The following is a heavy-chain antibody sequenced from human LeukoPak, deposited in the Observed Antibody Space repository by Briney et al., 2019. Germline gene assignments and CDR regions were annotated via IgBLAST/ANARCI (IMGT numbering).Heavy chain of an antibody. CDR2: IYTSGST. V-gene: IGHV4-61*02. D-gene: IGHD3-3*01. CDR1: GGSISSGSYY. CDR3: ARVQYDLWSGYPLGWFDP. Sequence: NPSETLSHTCTVSGGSISSGSYYWSWIRQPAGKGREWIGRIYTSGSTNYNPSLKSRVTISVDTSKNQFSLKLSSVTAADTAVYYCARVQYDLWSGYPLGWFDPWGQGTLVTVSS. J-gene: IGHJ5*02.